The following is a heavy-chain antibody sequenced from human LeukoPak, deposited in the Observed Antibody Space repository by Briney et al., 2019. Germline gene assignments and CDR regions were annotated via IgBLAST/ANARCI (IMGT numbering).Heavy chain of an antibody. V-gene: IGHV4-4*02. D-gene: IGHD3-10*01. CDR1: GGSISSSNW. J-gene: IGHJ3*02. CDR2: IYHSGST. CDR3: ARDRRYYYGSKSPDAFDI. Sequence: PSGTLSLTCAVSGGSISSSNWWSWVRQPPGKGLEWIGEIYHSGSTNYNPSLKSRVTISVDKSKNQFSLKLSSVTAADTAVYYCARDRRYYYGSKSPDAFDIWGQGTMVTVSS.